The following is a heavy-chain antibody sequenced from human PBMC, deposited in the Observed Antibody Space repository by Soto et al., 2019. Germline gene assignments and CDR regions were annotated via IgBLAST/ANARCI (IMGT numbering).Heavy chain of an antibody. J-gene: IGHJ4*02. CDR1: GGSVSSGSDY. Sequence: ASETLCLTCTVAGGSVSSGSDYWSWIRQPPGKGLEWIGYIYYSGSTNYNPSLKSRVTISVDTSKNQFSLKLSSVTAADTAVYYCARIGRDGYNYYFDYWGQGTLVTVSS. V-gene: IGHV4-61*01. CDR3: ARIGRDGYNYYFDY. CDR2: IYYSGST. D-gene: IGHD5-12*01.